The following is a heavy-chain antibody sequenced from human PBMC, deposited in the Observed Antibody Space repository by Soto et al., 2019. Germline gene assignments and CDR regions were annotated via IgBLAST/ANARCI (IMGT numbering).Heavy chain of an antibody. CDR1: EVNCGSYA. CDR2: ISGSGGGT. D-gene: IGHD3-22*01. J-gene: IGHJ4*02. CDR3: ANDSVPNDSSGYYSTLLDF. V-gene: IGHV3-23*01. Sequence: LPCTAAEVNCGSYAGSRVSQTPGKGLEWVSAISGSGGGTYYVDSVKGRFTISRDNSRNTLYLQLNDLRAEDTAVYYCANDSVPNDSSGYYSTLLDFRGQGTPVTVSS.